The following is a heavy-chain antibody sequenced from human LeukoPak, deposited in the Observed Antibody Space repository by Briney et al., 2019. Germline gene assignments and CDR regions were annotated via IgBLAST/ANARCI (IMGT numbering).Heavy chain of an antibody. CDR2: INPNSGGT. CDR1: GYTFTGYY. V-gene: IGHV1-2*02. CDR3: ARDLGEATVTTLPGW. J-gene: IGHJ4*02. Sequence: ASVKVSCKASGYTFTGYYMHWVRQAPGQGLEWMGWINPNSGGTNYAQKFQGRVTMTRDTSISTAYMELSRLRSDDTAVYYCARDLGEATVTTLPGWWGQGTLVTVSS. D-gene: IGHD4-17*01.